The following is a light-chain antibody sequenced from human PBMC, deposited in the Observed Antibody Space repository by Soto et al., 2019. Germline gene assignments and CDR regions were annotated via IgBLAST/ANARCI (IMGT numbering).Light chain of an antibody. Sequence: DIQMTQSPSTLSASVGDRVTITCRASQSISGWLAWHQQKPGTAPKLLIYEASNLESGVPSRFSGSGSGTEFTLTISSLQPDDFATYYCQQYYSDWTFGQGTKVDIK. CDR3: QQYYSDWT. J-gene: IGKJ1*01. CDR1: QSISGW. CDR2: EAS. V-gene: IGKV1-5*01.